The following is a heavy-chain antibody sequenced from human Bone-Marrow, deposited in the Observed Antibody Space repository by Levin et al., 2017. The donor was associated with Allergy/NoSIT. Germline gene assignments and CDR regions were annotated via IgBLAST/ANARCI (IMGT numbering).Heavy chain of an antibody. CDR1: GFTFSSYG. J-gene: IGHJ3*02. CDR3: AKDLGYSSSSAFDI. V-gene: IGHV3-30*18. D-gene: IGHD6-6*01. Sequence: GGSLRLSCAASGFTFSSYGMHWVRQAPGKGLEWVAVISYDGSNKYYADSVKGRFTISRDNSKNTLYLQMNSLRAEDTAVYYCAKDLGYSSSSAFDIWGQGTMVTVSS. CDR2: ISYDGSNK.